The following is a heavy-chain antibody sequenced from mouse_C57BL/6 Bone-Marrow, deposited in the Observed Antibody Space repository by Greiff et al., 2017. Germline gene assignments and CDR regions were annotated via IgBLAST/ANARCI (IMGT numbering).Heavy chain of an antibody. J-gene: IGHJ4*01. Sequence: QVQLQQPGAELVKPGASVKLSCKASGYTFTSYWMHWVKQRPGRGLEWIGRIDPNSGGTKYNEKFKSKATLTVDKPSSTAYMQLSSLTSEDSAVYYCARGGQLRLIFDYAIDYWGQGTSVTVSS. D-gene: IGHD3-2*02. CDR3: ARGGQLRLIFDYAIDY. CDR1: GYTFTSYW. CDR2: IDPNSGGT. V-gene: IGHV1-72*01.